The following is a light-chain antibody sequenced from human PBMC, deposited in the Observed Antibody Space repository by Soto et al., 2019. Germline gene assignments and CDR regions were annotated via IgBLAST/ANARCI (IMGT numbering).Light chain of an antibody. Sequence: PGERATLSCRASQSVSSAYLAWYQQKRGQAPRLLIYGASGRAAGIPDRLSGRGSGTDFTLTISRLEPEDFAVYYCQQYGSPPTTFGQGTRLEIK. J-gene: IGKJ5*01. CDR1: QSVSSAY. V-gene: IGKV3-20*01. CDR3: QQYGSPPTT. CDR2: GAS.